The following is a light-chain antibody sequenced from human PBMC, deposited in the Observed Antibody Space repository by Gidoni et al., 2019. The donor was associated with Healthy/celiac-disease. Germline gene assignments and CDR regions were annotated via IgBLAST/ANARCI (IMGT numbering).Light chain of an antibody. J-gene: IGKJ1*01. V-gene: IGKV1-5*01. CDR1: QSISSW. CDR2: DAS. Sequence: DIQMTQSPSTLSASVGDRVTITCRASQSISSWLAWYQQTPGKAPKLLIYDASSLESGVPSRFSGSGSGTEFTITISSLQPDDFATYYCQQYNSDSAFGQGTKVEIK. CDR3: QQYNSDSA.